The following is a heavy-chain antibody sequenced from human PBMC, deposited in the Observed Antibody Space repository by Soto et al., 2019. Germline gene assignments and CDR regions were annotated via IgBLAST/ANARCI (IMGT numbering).Heavy chain of an antibody. V-gene: IGHV4-34*01. Sequence: SETLSLTCAVYGGSFSGYYWSWIRQPPGKGLEWIGHINHSGITYYNPSLKSRVVISIDTSRNQFSLRLNSLTAADRAVYFCARGVTVFGLVSRFWFDPWGQGTVVTVSS. D-gene: IGHD3-3*01. J-gene: IGHJ5*02. CDR2: INHSGIT. CDR1: GGSFSGYY. CDR3: ARGVTVFGLVSRFWFDP.